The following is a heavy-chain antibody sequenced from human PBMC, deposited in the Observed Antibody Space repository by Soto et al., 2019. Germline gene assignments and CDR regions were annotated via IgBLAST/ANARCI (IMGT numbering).Heavy chain of an antibody. V-gene: IGHV4-34*01. Sequence: PSETLSLTSAVYGGSFSGYYWSWIRQPPGKGLEWIGEINHSGSTNYNPSLKSRVTISVDTSKNQFSLKLSSVTAADTAVYYCARGITMVRGVIISDAFDIWGQGTMVTVSS. CDR1: GGSFSGYY. J-gene: IGHJ3*02. D-gene: IGHD3-10*01. CDR3: ARGITMVRGVIISDAFDI. CDR2: INHSGST.